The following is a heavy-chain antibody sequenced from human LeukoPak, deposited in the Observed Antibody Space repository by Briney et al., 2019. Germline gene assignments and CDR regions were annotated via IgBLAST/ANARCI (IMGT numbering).Heavy chain of an antibody. J-gene: IGHJ5*02. V-gene: IGHV3-74*01. CDR2: INSDGSST. CDR3: ARDDNDSPLFDP. Sequence: GGSLRLSCAASGFTFSSYWMHWVRQAPRKGLVWVSRINSDGSSTSYADSVKGRFTISRDNAKNTLYLQMNSLRAEDTAVYYCARDDNDSPLFDPWGQGTLVTVSS. CDR1: GFTFSSYW. D-gene: IGHD3-22*01.